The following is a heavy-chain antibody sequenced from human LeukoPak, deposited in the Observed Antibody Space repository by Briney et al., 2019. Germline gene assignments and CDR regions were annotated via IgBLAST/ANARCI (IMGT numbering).Heavy chain of an antibody. J-gene: IGHJ4*02. CDR1: GGSISSGGYY. CDR2: INHSGST. D-gene: IGHD6-6*01. V-gene: IGHV4-39*07. CDR3: ARGPKLVYFDY. Sequence: SETLSLTCTVSGGSISSGGYYWSWIRQPPGKGLEWIGEINHSGSTNYNPSLKSRVTISVDTSKNQFSLKLSSVTAADTAVYYCARGPKLVYFDYWGQGTLVTVSS.